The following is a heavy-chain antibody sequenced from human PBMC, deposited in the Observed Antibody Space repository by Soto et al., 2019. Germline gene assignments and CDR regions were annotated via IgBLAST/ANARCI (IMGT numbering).Heavy chain of an antibody. CDR2: IYYSGST. J-gene: IGHJ4*02. CDR1: GGSVSGGSYY. CDR3: ARRSILRYFDWLSHFDY. Sequence: SETLSLTCTVSGGSVSGGSYYWSWIRQPPGKGLELIGYIYYSGSTNYSPSLKSRVTISVDASKNQFSLKLSSVTAADTAVYYCARRSILRYFDWLSHFDYWGQGTLVTVS. D-gene: IGHD3-9*01. V-gene: IGHV4-61*01.